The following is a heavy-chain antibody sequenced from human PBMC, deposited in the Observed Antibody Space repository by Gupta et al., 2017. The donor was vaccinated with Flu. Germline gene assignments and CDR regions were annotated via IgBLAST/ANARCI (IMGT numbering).Heavy chain of an antibody. V-gene: IGHV1-69*06. CDR1: GGIFSSSYS. Sequence: QVQLVQSGAEVKKPGSSVKVSCKASGGIFSSSYSITWVRQAPGQGLEWMGGINPVFGRTDYAQKFQGRVTITTDKSTSTAYMELSSLRSDDTAVYYCAKYNRGYFDFWGQGTLVTVSS. CDR2: INPVFGRT. J-gene: IGHJ4*02. D-gene: IGHD1-1*01. CDR3: AKYNRGYFDF.